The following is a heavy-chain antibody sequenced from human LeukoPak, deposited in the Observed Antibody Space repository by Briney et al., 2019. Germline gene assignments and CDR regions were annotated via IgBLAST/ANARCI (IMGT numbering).Heavy chain of an antibody. CDR2: IYYSGST. CDR3: ARPYSSTWSDAFDI. Sequence: SETLSLTCAVYGGSFSGYYWSWIRHPPGKGREWIGYIYYSGSTNYSPSLKSRVTISVDTSKNQFSLKLSSVTAADTAMYYCARPYSSTWSDAFDIWGQGTMVTVSS. V-gene: IGHV4-59*08. CDR1: GGSFSGYY. D-gene: IGHD6-13*01. J-gene: IGHJ3*02.